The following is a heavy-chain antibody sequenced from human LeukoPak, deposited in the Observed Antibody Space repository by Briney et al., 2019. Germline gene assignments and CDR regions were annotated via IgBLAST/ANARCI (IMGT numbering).Heavy chain of an antibody. CDR3: ARDGGMVRGVPTGFDP. CDR1: GYTFTSYY. J-gene: IGHJ5*02. Sequence: GASVKVSCKASGYTFTSYYMHWVRQAPGQGLEWMGIINPSGGSTSYAQKFQGRVTMTRDTSTSTVYMELSSLRSEDTAVYYCARDGGMVRGVPTGFDPWGQGTLVTVSS. V-gene: IGHV1-46*01. D-gene: IGHD3-10*01. CDR2: INPSGGST.